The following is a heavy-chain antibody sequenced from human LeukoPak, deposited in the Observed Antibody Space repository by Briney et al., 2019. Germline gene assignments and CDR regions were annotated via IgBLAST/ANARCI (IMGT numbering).Heavy chain of an antibody. J-gene: IGHJ6*04. Sequence: PGGSLRLSCAASGFTFSSYGMHWVRQAPGKGLEWVAVIWYDGSNKYYADSVKGRFTISRDNSKNTLYLQMNSQRAEDTAVYYCARDPDRDGMDLWGKGTTVTVSS. CDR1: GFTFSSYG. CDR2: IWYDGSNK. CDR3: ARDPDRDGMDL. V-gene: IGHV3-33*01.